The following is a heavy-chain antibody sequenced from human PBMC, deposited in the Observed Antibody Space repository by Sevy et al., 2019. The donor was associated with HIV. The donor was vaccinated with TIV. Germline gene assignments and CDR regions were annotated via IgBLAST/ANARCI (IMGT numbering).Heavy chain of an antibody. Sequence: GGSLRLSCAASGFTFSSYAMNWVRQAPGKGLEWVSSIFGDGDITYYADSVKGRFTISRDKSKNTLYLKLHSLEAEDTAVYYCAGGRYDSCGSFDAFDIWGQGTMVTVSS. CDR1: GFTFSSYA. CDR2: IFGDGDIT. J-gene: IGHJ3*02. CDR3: AGGRYDSCGSFDAFDI. V-gene: IGHV3-23*01. D-gene: IGHD3-22*01.